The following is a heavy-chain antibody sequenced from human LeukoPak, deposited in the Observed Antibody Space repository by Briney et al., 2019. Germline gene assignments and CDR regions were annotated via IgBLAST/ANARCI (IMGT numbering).Heavy chain of an antibody. J-gene: IGHJ5*02. CDR3: AKDAERWLQYNWFDP. D-gene: IGHD5-24*01. CDR2: ISASGDSI. Sequence: GGSLRLSCAASGFTFSSYVVTWVRQAPGKGLEWVSSISASGDSIYYADSVKGRFTTSRDNSKNTLYLQMNSLRAEDTAVYYCAKDAERWLQYNWFDPWGQGTLVTVSS. CDR1: GFTFSSYV. V-gene: IGHV3-23*01.